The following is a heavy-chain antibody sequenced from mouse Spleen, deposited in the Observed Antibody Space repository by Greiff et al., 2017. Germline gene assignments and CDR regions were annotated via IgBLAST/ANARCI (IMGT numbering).Heavy chain of an antibody. Sequence: DVMLVESGGGLVKPGGSLKLSCAASGFTFSSYAMSWVRQTPEKRLEWVATISSGGSYTYYPDSVKGRFTISRDNAKNTLYLQMSSLRSEDTAMYYCARHPTNYGSPYYFDYWGQGTTLTVSS. CDR3: ARHPTNYGSPYYFDY. CDR2: ISSGGSYT. CDR1: GFTFSSYA. J-gene: IGHJ2*01. V-gene: IGHV5-9-1*01. D-gene: IGHD1-1*01.